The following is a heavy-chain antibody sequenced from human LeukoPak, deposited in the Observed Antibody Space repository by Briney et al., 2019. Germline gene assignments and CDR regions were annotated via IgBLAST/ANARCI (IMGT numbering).Heavy chain of an antibody. D-gene: IGHD6-19*01. V-gene: IGHV3-23*01. J-gene: IGHJ4*02. CDR2: ISGSGGST. CDR3: AKAPHTSSGWYIADPSPIDY. CDR1: GFIFSDYY. Sequence: PGGSLRLSCAASGFIFSDYYMSWVRQTPGKGLEWVSAISGSGGSTYYADSAKRRFTISRDNSKNTLYMQMKTARAEDTAVYYCAKAPHTSSGWYIADPSPIDYGGEGTLVTVSS.